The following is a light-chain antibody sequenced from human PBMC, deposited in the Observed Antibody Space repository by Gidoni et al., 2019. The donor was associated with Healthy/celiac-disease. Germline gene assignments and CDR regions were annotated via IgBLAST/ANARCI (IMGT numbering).Light chain of an antibody. CDR1: SSDVGCYNY. V-gene: IGLV2-8*01. J-gene: IGLJ3*02. Sequence: QSALTQPPSASGSPGQSVTISCTGTSSDVGCYNYVSWYQQHPGKAPKLMIYEVSKRPSVVPDRFSGSKSGNTASLTVSGLQAEDEADYYCSSYAGSNTWVFGGGTKLTVL. CDR3: SSYAGSNTWV. CDR2: EVS.